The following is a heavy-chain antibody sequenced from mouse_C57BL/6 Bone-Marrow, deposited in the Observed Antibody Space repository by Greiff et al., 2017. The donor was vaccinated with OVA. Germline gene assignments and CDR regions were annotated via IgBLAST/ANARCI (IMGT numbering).Heavy chain of an antibody. V-gene: IGHV1-81*01. CDR1: GYTFTSYG. CDR3: ARALLRYHYYAMDY. CDR2: IYPRSGNT. Sequence: VQLQQSGAELARPGASVKLSCKASGYTFTSYGISWVKQRTGQGLEWIGEIYPRSGNTYYNEKFKGKATLTANKSSSTAYMELRSLKSEDSAVYFCARALLRYHYYAMDYWGQGTSVTVSS. D-gene: IGHD1-1*01. J-gene: IGHJ4*01.